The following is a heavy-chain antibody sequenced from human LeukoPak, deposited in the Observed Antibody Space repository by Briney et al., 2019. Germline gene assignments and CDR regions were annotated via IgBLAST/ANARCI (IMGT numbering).Heavy chain of an antibody. V-gene: IGHV1-69*04. CDR1: GGTFSSYA. Sequence: ASVKVSCKTSGGTFSSYAITWVRQAPGQGLEWMGRIIPILGIPNYAQKFQGRVTITADKSTSTAYMELSSLRSEDTAVYYCARDRSTYYDILTGYSDAFDIWGQGTMVTVSS. J-gene: IGHJ3*02. D-gene: IGHD3-9*01. CDR2: IIPILGIP. CDR3: ARDRSTYYDILTGYSDAFDI.